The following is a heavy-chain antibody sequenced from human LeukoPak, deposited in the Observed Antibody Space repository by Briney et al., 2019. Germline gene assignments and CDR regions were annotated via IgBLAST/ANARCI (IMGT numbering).Heavy chain of an antibody. V-gene: IGHV3-20*01. D-gene: IGHD2-2*01. J-gene: IGHJ4*02. CDR3: ARGGFGGAAIIFDY. CDR2: INWNGGST. CDR1: GFTFDDYG. Sequence: GGSLRLSCAASGFTFDDYGMSWVRQAPGKGLEWVSGINWNGGSTGYADSVKGRFTISRDNAKNSLYLQMNSLRAEDTALYHCARGGFGGAAIIFDYWGQGTLVTVSS.